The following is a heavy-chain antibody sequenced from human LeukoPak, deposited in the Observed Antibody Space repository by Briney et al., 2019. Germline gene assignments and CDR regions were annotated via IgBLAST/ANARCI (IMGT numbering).Heavy chain of an antibody. CDR2: IYYSGST. Sequence: PSETLSLTCTVSGGSISSSSYYWGWIRQPPGKGLEWIGSIYYSGSTYYNPSLKSRVTISVDTSKNQFSLKLSSVTAADTAVYYCARSLIRRLDIVVVPAALDAFDIWGQGTMVTVSS. V-gene: IGHV4-39*07. D-gene: IGHD2-2*01. CDR3: ARSLIRRLDIVVVPAALDAFDI. J-gene: IGHJ3*02. CDR1: GGSISSSSYY.